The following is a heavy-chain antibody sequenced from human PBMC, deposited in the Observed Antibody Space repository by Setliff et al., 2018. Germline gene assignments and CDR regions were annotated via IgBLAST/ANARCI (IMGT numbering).Heavy chain of an antibody. CDR1: GFTFSSHP. CDR3: VRDWASGDDH. CDR2: ISWNSGSI. D-gene: IGHD3-10*01. Sequence: GGSLRLSCAASGFTFSSHPMHWVRQAPGKGLEWVSGISWNSGSIGYADSVKGRFTISRDNAKNSLFLQMNILEVEDTAVYYCVRDWASGDDHWGRGTLVTVSS. V-gene: IGHV3-9*01. J-gene: IGHJ4*02.